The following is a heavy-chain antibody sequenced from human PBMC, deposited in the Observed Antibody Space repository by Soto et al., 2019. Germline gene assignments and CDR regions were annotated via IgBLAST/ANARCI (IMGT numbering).Heavy chain of an antibody. CDR1: GFTFDDYA. CDR3: AKATVTRPTTPYYYYGMDV. CDR2: ISWDGGST. V-gene: IGHV3-43*01. D-gene: IGHD4-4*01. Sequence: GGSLRLSCAASGFTFDDYAMHWVRQAPGKSLEWVSLISWDGGSTYYADSVKGRFTISRDNSKNSLYLQMNSLRTEDTALYYCAKATVTRPTTPYYYYGMDVWGQGTTVTVSS. J-gene: IGHJ6*02.